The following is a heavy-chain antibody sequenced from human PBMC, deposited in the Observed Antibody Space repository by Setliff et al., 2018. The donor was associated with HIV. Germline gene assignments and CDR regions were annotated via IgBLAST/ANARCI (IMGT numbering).Heavy chain of an antibody. J-gene: IGHJ4*02. CDR2: IYYSGST. Sequence: SETLSLTCTVSGGSVSSGSYYWSWIRQPPGKGLEWIGYIYYSGSTKHNPSLKSRVTVSLDTSKNQFSLKLTSVTAADTAVYYCARYSPRGYTLAGPYWGQGTLVTVSS. V-gene: IGHV4-61*01. CDR3: ARYSPRGYTLAGPY. D-gene: IGHD6-25*01. CDR1: GGSVSSGSYY.